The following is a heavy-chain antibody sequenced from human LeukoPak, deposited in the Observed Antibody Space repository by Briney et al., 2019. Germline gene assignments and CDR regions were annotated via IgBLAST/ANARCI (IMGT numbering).Heavy chain of an antibody. D-gene: IGHD6-6*01. CDR1: GFTFSSYW. CDR3: ARGSIAARLPFDY. CDR2: ISSSSSYI. V-gene: IGHV3-21*01. Sequence: PGGSLRLSCAASGFTFSSYWMNWVRQAPGKGLEWVSSISSSSSYIYYADSVKGRFTISRDNAKNSLYLQMNSLRAEDTAVYYCARGSIAARLPFDYWGQGTLVTVSS. J-gene: IGHJ4*02.